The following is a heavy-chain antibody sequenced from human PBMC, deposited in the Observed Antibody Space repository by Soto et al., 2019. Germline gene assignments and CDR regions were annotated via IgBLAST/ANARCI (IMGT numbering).Heavy chain of an antibody. Sequence: QVQLVQSGAEVKKPGASVKVSCKASGYTFTSYDINWVRQATGQGLEWMGWMNPNSGNTGYAQKFQGRVTMTRNTSISTAYMERSSLRSEDTAVYYCARGGGPPVVTAAMYYYYYYMDVWGKGTTVTVSS. CDR3: ARGGGPPVVTAAMYYYYYYMDV. CDR1: GYTFTSYD. D-gene: IGHD2-2*01. V-gene: IGHV1-8*01. CDR2: MNPNSGNT. J-gene: IGHJ6*03.